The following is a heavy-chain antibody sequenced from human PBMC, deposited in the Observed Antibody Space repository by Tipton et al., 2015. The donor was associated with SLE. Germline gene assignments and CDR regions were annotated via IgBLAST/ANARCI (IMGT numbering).Heavy chain of an antibody. Sequence: LRLSCTVSGGSVSSFYWSWIRQPPGKGLEWIGYISYSGSTNYNPSLKSRVTISVDTSKNQFSLKLSSVTAADTAVYYCARVSNYFDYWGQGTLVTVSS. CDR3: ARVSNYFDY. CDR1: GGSVSSFY. J-gene: IGHJ4*02. V-gene: IGHV4-59*02. CDR2: ISYSGST.